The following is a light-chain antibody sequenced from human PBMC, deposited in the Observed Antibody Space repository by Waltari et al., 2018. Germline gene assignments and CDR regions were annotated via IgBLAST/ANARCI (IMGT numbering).Light chain of an antibody. V-gene: IGLV2-23*02. CDR2: EVS. J-gene: IGLJ2*01. CDR3: CSYAGSSTVV. CDR1: SSDVGSYNL. Sequence: QSALTQPAYVSGSPGQSLTISCTGTSSDVGSYNLVSWYQQHPGKAPKLMIYEVSKRPSGVSNRFSGSKSGNTASLTISGLQAEDEADYYCCSYAGSSTVVFGGGTKLTVL.